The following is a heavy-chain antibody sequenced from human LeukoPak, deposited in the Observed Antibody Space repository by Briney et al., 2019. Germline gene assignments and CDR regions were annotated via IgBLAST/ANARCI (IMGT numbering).Heavy chain of an antibody. Sequence: GGSLRLSCAASGFTFSSYGMEWVRQVPGKGLEWVAFILNDGTTKYYADSVKGRFTISRDNSRNTLYLQMDSLRAEDTAVYYCAKSGRDSSTDYFDYWGQGTLVTVSS. D-gene: IGHD2-2*01. CDR2: ILNDGTTK. CDR1: GFTFSSYG. V-gene: IGHV3-30*02. J-gene: IGHJ4*02. CDR3: AKSGRDSSTDYFDY.